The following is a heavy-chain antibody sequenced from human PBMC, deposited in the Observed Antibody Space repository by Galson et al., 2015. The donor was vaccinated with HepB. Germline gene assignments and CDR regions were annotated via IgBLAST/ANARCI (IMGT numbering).Heavy chain of an antibody. D-gene: IGHD3-9*01. CDR1: GYTFTSYG. Sequence: SVKVSCKASGYTFTSYGISWVRQAPGQGLEWMGWISAYNGNTNYAQKLQGRVTMTTDTSTSTAYMELRSLRSDDTAVYYCARLRSYDILTGKMGYYFDYWGQGTLVTVSS. J-gene: IGHJ4*02. V-gene: IGHV1-18*01. CDR2: ISAYNGNT. CDR3: ARLRSYDILTGKMGYYFDY.